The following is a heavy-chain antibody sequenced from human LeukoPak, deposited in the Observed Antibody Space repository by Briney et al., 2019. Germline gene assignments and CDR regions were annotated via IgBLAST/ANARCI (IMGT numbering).Heavy chain of an antibody. CDR2: INHSGST. V-gene: IGHV4-34*01. CDR3: ARRGASSNWFDP. Sequence: KPSETLSLTCAVYGGSFSGYYWSWIRQPPGKGLEWIGEINHSGSTNYNPSLKSRVTISVDTSKNQFSLKLTSVTAADTAVYYCARRGASSNWFDPWGQGTLVTVSS. CDR1: GGSFSGYY. J-gene: IGHJ5*02. D-gene: IGHD1-26*01.